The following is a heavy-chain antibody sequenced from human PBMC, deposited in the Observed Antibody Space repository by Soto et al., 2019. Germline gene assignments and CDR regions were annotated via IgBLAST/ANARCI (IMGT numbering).Heavy chain of an antibody. V-gene: IGHV4-59*01. CDR2: MYYSGST. CDR3: AGDAGGPADY. J-gene: IGHJ4*02. Sequence: QVQLQESGPGLVKPSETLSLTCTVSVESISIYYWSWIRQPPGKGLEWIGYMYYSGSTNYNPSLKSRVTIAVDTSKNQFSLKLSSVTAADTAVYYCAGDAGGPADYWGQGTLVTVSS. CDR1: VESISIYY. D-gene: IGHD2-15*01.